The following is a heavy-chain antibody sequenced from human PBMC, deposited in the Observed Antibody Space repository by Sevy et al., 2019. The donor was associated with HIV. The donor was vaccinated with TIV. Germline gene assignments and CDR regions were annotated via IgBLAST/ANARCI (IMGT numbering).Heavy chain of an antibody. Sequence: ASVKVSCKATGYTFNIYGISWVRQAPGQGLEWMGWISPYTGNTNYAQKLQGRVTMTTDTSTSTAYMDLRSLRSDDTAVYYCARDRQEGYFDYLGQGTLVTVSS. CDR1: GYTFNIYG. V-gene: IGHV1-18*01. CDR2: ISPYTGNT. J-gene: IGHJ4*02. CDR3: ARDRQEGYFDY.